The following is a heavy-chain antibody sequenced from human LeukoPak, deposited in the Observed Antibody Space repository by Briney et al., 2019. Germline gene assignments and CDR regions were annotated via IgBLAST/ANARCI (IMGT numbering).Heavy chain of an antibody. J-gene: IGHJ4*02. CDR3: VKDREYSYDY. CDR1: GFTFSNYV. Sequence: RGSLRLSCSVSGFTFSNYVMHWGRESPGKGLEYVATISINGVDTYYPGSVKGRFTISRDTSKNTLYLQMSSLRAEDTAVYYCVKDREYSYDYWGQGTLVTVSS. CDR2: ISINGVDT. V-gene: IGHV3-64D*06. D-gene: IGHD2/OR15-2a*01.